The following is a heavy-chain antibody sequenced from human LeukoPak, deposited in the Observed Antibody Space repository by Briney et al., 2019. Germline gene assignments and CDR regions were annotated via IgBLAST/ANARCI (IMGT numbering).Heavy chain of an antibody. CDR2: ISGNGGRT. CDR3: AKGTLEVATSAIDC. J-gene: IGHJ4*02. V-gene: IGHV3-23*01. Sequence: GGSLRLSCAASGFTISTYAMRWVRQAPGKGLEWVSAISGNGGRTYYADSVKGRVAISSDNSKNTVYLQMNSRRVEDTAVYYCAKGTLEVATSAIDCWGQGTLVTVS. D-gene: IGHD5-24*01. CDR1: GFTISTYA.